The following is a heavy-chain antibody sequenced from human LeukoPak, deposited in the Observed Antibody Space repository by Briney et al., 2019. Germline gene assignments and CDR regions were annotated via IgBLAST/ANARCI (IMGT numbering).Heavy chain of an antibody. Sequence: PGGPLRLSCATSGFTLSRYAMHWVRQAPGKGLEWVALISYDANIGSNKYYADSVKGRFTISRDNSKNTLYLQMNSLRAEDTAVYYCARDGGYDFWSGYYQDYWGQGTLVTVSS. CDR2: ISYDANIGSNK. D-gene: IGHD3-3*01. CDR3: ARDGGYDFWSGYYQDY. CDR1: GFTLSRYA. V-gene: IGHV3-30-3*01. J-gene: IGHJ4*02.